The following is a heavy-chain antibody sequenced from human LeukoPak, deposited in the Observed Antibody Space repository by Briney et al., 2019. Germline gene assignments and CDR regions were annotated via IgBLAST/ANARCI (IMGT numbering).Heavy chain of an antibody. CDR3: AKDGLTPFSAAAASTGYYYMDV. J-gene: IGHJ6*03. CDR1: GFTFDDYT. D-gene: IGHD6-13*01. CDR2: ISWDGGST. V-gene: IGHV3-43*01. Sequence: GGSLRLSCAASGFTFDDYTMHWVRQAPGKGLEWVSLISWDGGSTYYADSVKGRFTISRDNSKNSLYLQMNSLRTEDTALYYCAKDGLTPFSAAAASTGYYYMDVWGKGTTVTVSS.